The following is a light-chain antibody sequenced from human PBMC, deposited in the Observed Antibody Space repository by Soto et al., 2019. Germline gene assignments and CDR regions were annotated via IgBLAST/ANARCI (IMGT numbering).Light chain of an antibody. CDR2: VAS. V-gene: IGKV3-20*01. CDR3: QQYGTSHQT. J-gene: IGKJ1*01. Sequence: EIVLTQSPGTLSLSPGERATLSCKASQSVSSNFLALYQRKPGQAPRLLIYVASYRATDIPYRFSGSVSGTDFTLTITRLEPEDFAVYYCQQYGTSHQTFGQGTKVEL. CDR1: QSVSSNF.